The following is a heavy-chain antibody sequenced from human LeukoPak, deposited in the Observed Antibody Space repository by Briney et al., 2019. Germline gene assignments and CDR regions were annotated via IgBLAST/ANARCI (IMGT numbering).Heavy chain of an antibody. CDR3: ARMYRPFDY. V-gene: IGHV4-38-2*02. CDR1: GYSISSGHY. J-gene: IGHJ4*02. Sequence: TSETLFLTCTVSGYSISSGHYWGWIRQPPGKGLEWIGSIYYSGSTYYNPSLKSRVTISVDTSKNQFSLKLSSVTAADTAVYYCARMYRPFDYWGQGTLVTVSS. CDR2: IYYSGST. D-gene: IGHD1-26*01.